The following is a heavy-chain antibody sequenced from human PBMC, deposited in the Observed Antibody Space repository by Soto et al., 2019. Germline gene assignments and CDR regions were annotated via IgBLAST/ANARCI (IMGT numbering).Heavy chain of an antibody. CDR2: INHSGST. J-gene: IGHJ6*02. D-gene: IGHD3-3*01. CDR1: GGSFSGYY. Sequence: LSLTCAVYGGSFSGYYWSWIRQPPGKGLEWIGEINHSGSTNYNPSLKSRVTISVDTPKNQFSLKLSSVTAADTAVYYCARSPRVVNYYYGMDVWGQGTTVTVSS. V-gene: IGHV4-34*01. CDR3: ARSPRVVNYYYGMDV.